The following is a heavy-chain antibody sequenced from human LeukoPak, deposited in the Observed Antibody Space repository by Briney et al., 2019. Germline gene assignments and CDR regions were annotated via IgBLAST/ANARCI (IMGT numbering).Heavy chain of an antibody. D-gene: IGHD1-1*01. Sequence: PGGSLRLSCTASGFTFGDYAMSWIRQAPGKGLGWVGFTRSKAYGETADYAASVKGRFTISRDDSKAIAYLQMNSLKTEDTAVYHCTRDRGAYNLYDYWGQGTLVTVSS. V-gene: IGHV3-49*03. CDR1: GFTFGDYA. CDR3: TRDRGAYNLYDY. J-gene: IGHJ4*02. CDR2: TRSKAYGETA.